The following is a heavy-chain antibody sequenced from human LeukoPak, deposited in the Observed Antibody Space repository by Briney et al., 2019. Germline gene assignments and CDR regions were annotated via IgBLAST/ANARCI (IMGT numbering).Heavy chain of an antibody. J-gene: IGHJ5*02. Sequence: PSETLSLTCAVYGGSFSGYYWSWIRQPPGKGLEWIGEIYHSGSTNYNPSLKSRVTISVDKSKNQFSLKLSSVTAADTAVYYCARTARYWFDPWGQGTLVTVSS. D-gene: IGHD5-18*01. CDR3: ARTARYWFDP. CDR2: IYHSGST. V-gene: IGHV4-34*01. CDR1: GGSFSGYY.